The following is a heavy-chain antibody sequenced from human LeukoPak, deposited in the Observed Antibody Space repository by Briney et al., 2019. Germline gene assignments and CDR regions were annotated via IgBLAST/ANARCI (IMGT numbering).Heavy chain of an antibody. CDR2: IKQDGSEK. D-gene: IGHD6-6*01. CDR1: GFMFSTYW. V-gene: IGHV3-7*01. Sequence: GGSLRLSWAASGFMFSTYWMSWVRQAPGKGLEWVANIKQDGSEKYYVDSVKGRFTISRDNAKNSLYLQMNSPRAEDTAVSYCARESFAARWDWGQGTLVTVSS. CDR3: ARESFAARWD. J-gene: IGHJ4*02.